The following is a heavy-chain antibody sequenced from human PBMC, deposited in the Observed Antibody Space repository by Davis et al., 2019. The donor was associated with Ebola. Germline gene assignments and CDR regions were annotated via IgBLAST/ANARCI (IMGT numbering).Heavy chain of an antibody. Sequence: AASVKVSCKASGYTFTSYDINWVRQATGQGLEWMGWMKPNSGNTGYAQKFQGRVTMTRNTSISTAYMELRSLRSDDTAVYYCAREGVVAVTTPFDYWGQGSLVTVSS. CDR1: GYTFTSYD. V-gene: IGHV1-8*01. CDR2: MKPNSGNT. J-gene: IGHJ4*02. CDR3: AREGVVAVTTPFDY. D-gene: IGHD1-26*01.